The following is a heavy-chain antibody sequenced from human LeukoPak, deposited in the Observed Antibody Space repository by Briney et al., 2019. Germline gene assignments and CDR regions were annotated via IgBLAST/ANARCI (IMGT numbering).Heavy chain of an antibody. CDR3: ARGRTSSWYERDAFDI. CDR1: GFTFSSYS. D-gene: IGHD6-13*01. CDR2: ISSSSSYI. Sequence: PGGSLRLSCAASGFTFSSYSMNWVRQAPGKGLEWVSSISSSSSYIYYADSVKGRFTISRDNAKNSLYLQMNSLRAEDTAVYYCARGRTSSWYERDAFDIWGQGTMVTVSS. V-gene: IGHV3-21*01. J-gene: IGHJ3*02.